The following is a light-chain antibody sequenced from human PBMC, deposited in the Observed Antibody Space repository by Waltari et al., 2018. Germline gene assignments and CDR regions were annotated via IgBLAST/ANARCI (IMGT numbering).Light chain of an antibody. CDR2: AAT. V-gene: IGKV1-39*01. CDR3: QQSYSVPWT. J-gene: IGKJ1*01. CDR1: QRISGY. Sequence: DIQLTQSPSSLSASVGDRVTMTCRASQRISGYLYWYQKKPGKAPKLLIYAATSLESGVPSRFSGSESGTDFTLTITSLHPEDYATYYCQQSYSVPWTFGQGTQVEVK.